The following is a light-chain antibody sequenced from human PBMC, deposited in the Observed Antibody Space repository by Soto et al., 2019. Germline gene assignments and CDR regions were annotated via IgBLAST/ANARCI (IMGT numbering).Light chain of an antibody. CDR3: QQYNNWPPLT. CDR2: GAS. Sequence: EIGMTQSPATLSVSPVERATLSCRASQSVSSNLAWYQQKPGQAPRLLIYGASTRATGIPARFSGSGSGTEFTLTISSLQSEDFAVYYCQQYNNWPPLTFGGGTKVEIK. J-gene: IGKJ4*01. V-gene: IGKV3-15*01. CDR1: QSVSSN.